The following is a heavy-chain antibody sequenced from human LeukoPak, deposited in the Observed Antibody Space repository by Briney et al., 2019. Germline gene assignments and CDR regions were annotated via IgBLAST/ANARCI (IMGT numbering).Heavy chain of an antibody. J-gene: IGHJ4*02. CDR2: ISSSSSYI. Sequence: GGSLRLSCAASGFTFSSYSMNWVRQAPGKGLEWVSSISSSSSYIYYADSVKGRFTISRDNAKNSLYLQMNSLRAEDTAVYYCARSKGFWSDTIGGIDYWGQGTLVTVSS. CDR1: GFTFSSYS. CDR3: ARSKGFWSDTIGGIDY. V-gene: IGHV3-21*01. D-gene: IGHD3-3*01.